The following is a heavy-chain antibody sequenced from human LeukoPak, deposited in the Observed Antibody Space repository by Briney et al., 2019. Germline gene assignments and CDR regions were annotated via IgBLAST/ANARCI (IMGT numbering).Heavy chain of an antibody. CDR2: IITIFGTA. V-gene: IGHV1-69*01. J-gene: IGHJ4*02. CDR3: ASVIYSSGWYPTFDY. CDR1: GGTFSSYA. Sequence: ASVKVSCKVSGGTFSSYAIGWVRQAPGQGLEWMGGIITIFGTATYTQKFQGRVTSTADESTSTAYMELSSLRSEDTAVYYCASVIYSSGWYPTFDYWGQGTLVTVSS. D-gene: IGHD6-19*01.